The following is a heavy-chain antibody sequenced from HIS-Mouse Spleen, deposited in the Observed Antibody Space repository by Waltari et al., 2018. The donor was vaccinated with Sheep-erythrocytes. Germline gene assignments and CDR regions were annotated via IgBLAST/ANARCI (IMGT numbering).Heavy chain of an antibody. CDR3: ARDTGTDAFDI. Sequence: EVQLVESGGGLVKPGGSLRLSCAASGFTFSSYSMNWVRQAPGKVLEWFSSISSSSSYIYYADSVKGRFTISRDNAKNSLYLQMNSLRAEDTAVYYCARDTGTDAFDIWGQGTMVTVSS. CDR2: ISSSSSYI. D-gene: IGHD1-1*01. V-gene: IGHV3-21*01. CDR1: GFTFSSYS. J-gene: IGHJ3*02.